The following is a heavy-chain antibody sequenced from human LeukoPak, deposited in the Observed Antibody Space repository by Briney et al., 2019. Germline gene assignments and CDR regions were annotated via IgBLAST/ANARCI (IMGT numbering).Heavy chain of an antibody. Sequence: SETRSLTCAVYGGSFSGYYWSWIRQPPGKGLEWIGEINHRGSTNYNPSLKSRVTISVDTSKNQFSLKLSSVTAADTAVYYCARGLKPPDCSGGSCYYVFDYWGQGTLVTVSS. J-gene: IGHJ4*02. D-gene: IGHD2-15*01. CDR1: GGSFSGYY. V-gene: IGHV4-34*01. CDR2: INHRGST. CDR3: ARGLKPPDCSGGSCYYVFDY.